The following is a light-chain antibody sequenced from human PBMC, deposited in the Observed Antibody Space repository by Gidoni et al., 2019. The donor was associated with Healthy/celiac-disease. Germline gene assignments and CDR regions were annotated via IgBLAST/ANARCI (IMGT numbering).Light chain of an antibody. CDR1: SSDVGGYNY. Sequence: QSALTQPASVSGAPGQSITISCTGTSSDVGGYNYVSWYQQHPGKAPKLMLYEVSNRPSGVSHRFSCSQSGNTASLTISGLQAEDEADYYCSSYTSSSTLYVFGTGTKVTVL. V-gene: IGLV2-14*01. CDR2: EVS. CDR3: SSYTSSSTLYV. J-gene: IGLJ1*01.